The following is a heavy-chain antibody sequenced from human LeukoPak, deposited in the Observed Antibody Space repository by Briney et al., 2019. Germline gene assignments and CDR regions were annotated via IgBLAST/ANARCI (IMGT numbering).Heavy chain of an antibody. CDR1: GYTFTGYY. CDR2: INPNSGGT. V-gene: IGHV1-2*02. CDR3: ARATDGYNYGADY. J-gene: IGHJ4*02. Sequence: ASAKVCCKASGYTFTGYYMHWVRQAPGQGLEWMGWINPNSGGTNYAQKFQGRVTMTRDTSISTAYMELSRLRSDDTAVYYCARATDGYNYGADYWGQGTLVTVSS. D-gene: IGHD5-24*01.